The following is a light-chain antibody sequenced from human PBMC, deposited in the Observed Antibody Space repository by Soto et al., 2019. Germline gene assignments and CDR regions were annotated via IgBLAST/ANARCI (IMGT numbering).Light chain of an antibody. Sequence: QSALTQPASVSGSPGQSITISCTGTSSDVGRYNLVSWYQQHPGKDPKLMIYEGSKRPSGVSNRFSGSKSGNTASLTISGLQAEDEADYYCCSYAGSSTSRVFGTGTKLTVL. CDR3: CSYAGSSTSRV. CDR2: EGS. V-gene: IGLV2-23*01. J-gene: IGLJ1*01. CDR1: SSDVGRYNL.